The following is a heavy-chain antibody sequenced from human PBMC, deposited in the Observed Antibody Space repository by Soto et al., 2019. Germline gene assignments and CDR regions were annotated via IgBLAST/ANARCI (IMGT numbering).Heavy chain of an antibody. CDR2: SYYSGST. D-gene: IGHD2-15*01. V-gene: IGHV4-61*01. CDR1: GGSVSSGSYY. Sequence: SETLSLTCTVSGGSVSSGSYYWSWIRQPPGKGLEWIGYSYYSGSTNYNPSLKSRVTISVDTSKNQFSLKLSSVTAADTAVYYWARGREVVVAASTVSWFDPWGQGTLVTVSS. CDR3: ARGREVVVAASTVSWFDP. J-gene: IGHJ5*02.